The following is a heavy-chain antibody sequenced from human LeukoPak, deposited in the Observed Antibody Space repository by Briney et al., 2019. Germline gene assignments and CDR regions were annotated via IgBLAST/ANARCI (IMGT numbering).Heavy chain of an antibody. CDR3: GGITMIVVATPDAFDI. J-gene: IGHJ3*02. CDR1: GGSISSSSYY. CDR2: IYYSGST. D-gene: IGHD3-22*01. V-gene: IGHV4-39*01. Sequence: KSSETLSLTCTVSGGSISSSSYYWGWIRQPPGKGLEWIVSIYYSGSTYYNLSLKSRVTISVDTSKNQFSLKLSSVTAADTAVYYCGGITMIVVATPDAFDIWGQGTMVTVSS.